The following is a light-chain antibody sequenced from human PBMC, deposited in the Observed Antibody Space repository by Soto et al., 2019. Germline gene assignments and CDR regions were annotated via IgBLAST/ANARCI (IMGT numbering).Light chain of an antibody. Sequence: PPTLSASVGDRVTITCRASQSISTWLAWYQQKPGKAPKVLIYDASSLETGVPSRFSGSGSGTEFTLTISSLQPDDFATFYCQHYHSYPWTFGQGTKVDIK. CDR2: DAS. J-gene: IGKJ1*01. V-gene: IGKV1-5*01. CDR1: QSISTW. CDR3: QHYHSYPWT.